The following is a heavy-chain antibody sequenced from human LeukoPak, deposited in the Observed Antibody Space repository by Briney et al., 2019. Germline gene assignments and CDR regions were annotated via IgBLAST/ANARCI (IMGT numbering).Heavy chain of an antibody. J-gene: IGHJ6*03. CDR1: GYSISSGYY. CDR2: IYHSGST. V-gene: IGHV4-38-2*02. CDR3: AREDIVVVPAAINYYYYMDV. Sequence: SETLSLTCTVSGYSISSGYYWSWIRPPPGKGLEWIGYIYHSGSTYYNPSLKSRVTISVDRSKNQFSLKLSSVTAADTAVYYCAREDIVVVPAAINYYYYMDVWGKGTTVTVSS. D-gene: IGHD2-2*01.